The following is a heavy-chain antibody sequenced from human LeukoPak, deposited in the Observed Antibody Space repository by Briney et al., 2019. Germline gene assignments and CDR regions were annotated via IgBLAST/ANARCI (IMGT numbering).Heavy chain of an antibody. D-gene: IGHD6-13*01. CDR1: GGSINNYH. V-gene: IGHV4-59*01. J-gene: IGHJ6*02. CDR2: IYYTGST. CDR3: ARSPYSSTPYYYGMDV. Sequence: PSETLSLTCTVSGGSINNYHWTWIRKPPGKGLEWIGYIYYTGSTNYNPSLKSRVTISVDTSKNQFSLRLSSVTAADTAVYYCARSPYSSTPYYYGMDVWGQGTTVTVSS.